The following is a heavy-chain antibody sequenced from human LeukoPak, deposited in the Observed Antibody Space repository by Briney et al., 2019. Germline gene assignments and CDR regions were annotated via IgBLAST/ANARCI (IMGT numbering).Heavy chain of an antibody. V-gene: IGHV3-23*01. Sequence: GGSLGLSCAASGFTFSSYAMNWVRQAPGKGLEWVSAISGSGGSTYYADSVKGRFTISRDNSKNTLYLQMNSLRAEDTAVYYCAKVDVDTTYFDYWGQGTLVTVSS. CDR2: ISGSGGST. CDR3: AKVDVDTTYFDY. J-gene: IGHJ4*02. D-gene: IGHD5-18*01. CDR1: GFTFSSYA.